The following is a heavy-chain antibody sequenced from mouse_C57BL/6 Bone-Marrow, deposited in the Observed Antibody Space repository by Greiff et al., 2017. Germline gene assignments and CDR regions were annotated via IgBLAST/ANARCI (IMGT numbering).Heavy chain of an antibody. CDR1: GYAFTNYL. Sequence: VQLQQSGAELVRPGTSVKVSCKASGYAFTNYLIEWVKQRPGQGLEWIGVINPGSGGTNYNEKFKGKATLTADKSSSTAYMQLSSLTSEDSAVYVCARWRGYGDWYFDVWGTGTTVTVSS. CDR2: INPGSGGT. V-gene: IGHV1-54*01. CDR3: ARWRGYGDWYFDV. J-gene: IGHJ1*03. D-gene: IGHD2-2*01.